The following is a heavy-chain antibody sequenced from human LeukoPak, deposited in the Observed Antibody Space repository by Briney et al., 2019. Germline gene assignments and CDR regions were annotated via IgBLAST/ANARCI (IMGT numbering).Heavy chain of an antibody. D-gene: IGHD2-15*01. CDR3: AKGAVVVAASVY. Sequence: GGSLRLSCAASGFTFSTYAMTWVRQAPGKGLEWVSGVSGNGGSTYYADSVKGRFTISRDNSKNTLYLQMNSLRAEDTAVYYCAKGAVVVAASVYWGQGTLVTVSS. CDR2: VSGNGGST. V-gene: IGHV3-23*01. CDR1: GFTFSTYA. J-gene: IGHJ4*02.